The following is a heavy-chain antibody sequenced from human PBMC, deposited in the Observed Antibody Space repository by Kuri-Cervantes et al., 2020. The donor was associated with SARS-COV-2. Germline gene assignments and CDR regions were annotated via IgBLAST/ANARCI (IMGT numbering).Heavy chain of an antibody. CDR1: GYSISSGYY. Sequence: SETLSLTCAVSGYSISSGYYWSWIRQPPGKGLEWIGEINHSGSTNYNPSLKSRVTISVDTSKNQFSLKLSSVTAADTAVYYCARGGQEGYYDILTGYYRIPYYFDYWGQGTLVTVSS. CDR2: INHSGST. V-gene: IGHV4-38-2*01. D-gene: IGHD3-9*01. J-gene: IGHJ4*02. CDR3: ARGGQEGYYDILTGYYRIPYYFDY.